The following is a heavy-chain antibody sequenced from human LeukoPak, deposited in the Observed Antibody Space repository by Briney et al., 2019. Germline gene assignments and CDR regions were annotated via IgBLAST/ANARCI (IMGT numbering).Heavy chain of an antibody. V-gene: IGHV1-69*13. CDR3: AREGYSYAFAY. CDR2: IIPIFGTA. J-gene: IGHJ4*02. Sequence: ASVKVSCKASGGTLSSYAISWVRQAPGQGLEWMGGIIPIFGTANYAQKFQGRVTITADESTSTAYMELSSLRSEDTAVYYCAREGYSYAFAYWGQGTLVTVSS. CDR1: GGTLSSYA. D-gene: IGHD5-18*01.